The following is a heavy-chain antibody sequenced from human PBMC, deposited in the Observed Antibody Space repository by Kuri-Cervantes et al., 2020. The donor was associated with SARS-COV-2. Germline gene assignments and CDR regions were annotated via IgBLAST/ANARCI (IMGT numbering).Heavy chain of an antibody. Sequence: GGSPRLSCAASGFTFSSYAMSWVRQAPGKGLEWVSAISGSGGSTYYADSVKGRFTISRDNSKNTLYLQMNSLKTEDTAVYYCTRYSPFHFDSGGYYFLHDAFDIWGQGTMVTVSS. CDR2: ISGSGGST. D-gene: IGHD3-22*01. CDR3: TRYSPFHFDSGGYYFLHDAFDI. J-gene: IGHJ3*02. CDR1: GFTFSSYA. V-gene: IGHV3-23*01.